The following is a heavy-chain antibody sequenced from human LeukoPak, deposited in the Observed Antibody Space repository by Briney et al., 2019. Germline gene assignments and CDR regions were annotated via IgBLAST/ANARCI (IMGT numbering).Heavy chain of an antibody. CDR2: VSYNGGYT. D-gene: IGHD3-10*01. Sequence: GGSLRLSCAASGFTFDDYGMSWVRQAPGKGLEWVSSVSYNGGYTYYADSVKGRFTISRDNSKNTLYLQMTSLRAEDTAVYYCAKRDASGSYFLDYWGQGTLVTVSS. CDR1: GFTFDDYG. J-gene: IGHJ4*02. CDR3: AKRDASGSYFLDY. V-gene: IGHV3-23*01.